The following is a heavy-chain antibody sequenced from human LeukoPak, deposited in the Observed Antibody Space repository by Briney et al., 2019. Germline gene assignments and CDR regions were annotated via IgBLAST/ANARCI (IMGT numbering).Heavy chain of an antibody. Sequence: SETLSLTCTVSGGSISSYYWSWIRQPPGKGLEWIGYIYYSGSTNYNPSLKSRVTISVDTSKNQFSLKLSSVTAADTAVYYCARGPRRYCSSTSCYKVDYYYGMDVWGQGTTVTVSS. CDR1: GGSISSYY. CDR3: ARGPRRYCSSTSCYKVDYYYGMDV. D-gene: IGHD2-2*02. CDR2: IYYSGST. V-gene: IGHV4-59*12. J-gene: IGHJ6*02.